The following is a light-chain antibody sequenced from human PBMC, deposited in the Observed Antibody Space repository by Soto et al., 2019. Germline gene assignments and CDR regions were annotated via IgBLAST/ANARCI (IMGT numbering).Light chain of an antibody. V-gene: IGKV1-12*01. J-gene: IGKJ4*02. CDR3: QQANSFPLT. Sequence: DIQMTQSPSSVSASVGDRVSITCQASQNINSWLAWYQQKPGKAPNLLIYTASNLQSGVPSRFSGSGSGTDFTLTISSLQPEDFATYYCQQANSFPLTFGGGTKVEMK. CDR1: QNINSW. CDR2: TAS.